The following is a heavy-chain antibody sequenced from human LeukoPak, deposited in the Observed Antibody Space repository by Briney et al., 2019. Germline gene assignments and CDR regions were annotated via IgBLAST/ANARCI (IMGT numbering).Heavy chain of an antibody. J-gene: IGHJ4*02. CDR2: IRYDGSNK. V-gene: IGHV3-30*02. CDR3: AKEGSDDY. CDR1: GFTFSSYG. Sequence: GGSLRLSCAASGFTFSSYGMHCVRQAPGKGLEGVAVIRYDGSNKDYADSLKGRFTISRYNSKNTLSLQLNSLRAEDTAMYYCAKEGSDDYWGQGTLVTVSS.